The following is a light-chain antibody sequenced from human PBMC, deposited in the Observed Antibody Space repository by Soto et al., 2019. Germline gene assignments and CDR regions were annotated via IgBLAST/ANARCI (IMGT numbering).Light chain of an antibody. CDR2: EVT. J-gene: IGLJ3*02. V-gene: IGLV2-8*01. CDR3: SSYTGSTTNVVV. CDR1: SNDVGRYNY. Sequence: QSALTQSPSASGSPGQSVTISCTGTSNDVGRYNYVSWYQHHPGKAPKLLIFEVTKRPSGVPDRFSGSKSGNTASLTVSGLQAEDEADYYCSSYTGSTTNVVVFGGGTKLTVL.